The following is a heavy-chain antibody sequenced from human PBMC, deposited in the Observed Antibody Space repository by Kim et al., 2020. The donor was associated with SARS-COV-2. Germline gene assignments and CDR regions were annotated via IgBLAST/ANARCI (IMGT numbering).Heavy chain of an antibody. CDR2: TYARSKWYS. CDR1: GDSVSSTSTA. V-gene: IGHV6-1*01. Sequence: SQTLSLTCAISGDSVSSTSTAWNWVRQSPLRGLEWLGRTYARSKWYSEYAASVKGRISINADTSNNQFALQLASVTPEDTAIYYCVRGGVSGTRYFDYWSQGALVTVSS. J-gene: IGHJ4*02. D-gene: IGHD6-19*01. CDR3: VRGGVSGTRYFDY.